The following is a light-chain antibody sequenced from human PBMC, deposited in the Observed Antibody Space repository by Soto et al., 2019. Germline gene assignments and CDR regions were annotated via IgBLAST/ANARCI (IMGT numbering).Light chain of an antibody. CDR3: QQYGSSPIT. CDR2: GAS. Sequence: TVLTQSPCTLSLSPGERATLSCRASQNVSSSYLAWYQQKPGQAPRLLIYGASSRATGIPDRFSGSGSETDFTLTISRLEPEDFAVYYCQQYGSSPITFGQGTRLAIK. V-gene: IGKV3-20*01. J-gene: IGKJ5*01. CDR1: QNVSSSY.